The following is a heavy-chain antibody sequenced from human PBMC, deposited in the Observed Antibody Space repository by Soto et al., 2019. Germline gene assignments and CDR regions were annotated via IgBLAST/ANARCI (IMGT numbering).Heavy chain of an antibody. D-gene: IGHD6-19*01. CDR1: GYTFTSYG. J-gene: IGHJ4*02. V-gene: IGHV1-18*01. CDR2: ISAYNGNT. Sequence: GASVKVSCKASGYTFTSYGISWVRQAPGQGLEWMGWISAYNGNTNYAQKLQGRVTMTTDTSTSTAYMELRSLRSDDTAVYYCARDLPIAVAGWDKYYFDYWGQGTLVTVSS. CDR3: ARDLPIAVAGWDKYYFDY.